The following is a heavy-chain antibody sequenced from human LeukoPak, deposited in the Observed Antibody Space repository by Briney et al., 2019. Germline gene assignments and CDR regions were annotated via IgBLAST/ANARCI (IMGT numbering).Heavy chain of an antibody. CDR1: GGSISSGGYY. CDR2: IYTSGST. J-gene: IGHJ5*02. CDR3: ARELSRGYNWFDP. D-gene: IGHD3-10*01. Sequence: PSETLSLTCTVSGGSISSGGYYWSWIRQPAGKGLEWIGRIYTSGSTNYNPSLKSRVTISVDTSKNQFSLMLSSVTAADTAVYYCARELSRGYNWFDPWGQGTLVTVSS. V-gene: IGHV4-61*02.